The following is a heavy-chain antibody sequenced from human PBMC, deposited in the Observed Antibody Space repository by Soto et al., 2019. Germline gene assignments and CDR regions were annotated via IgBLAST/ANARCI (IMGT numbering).Heavy chain of an antibody. CDR1: GGTFSSYA. D-gene: IGHD1-20*01. J-gene: IGHJ4*02. CDR2: IIPIFGTA. V-gene: IGHV1-69*01. Sequence: QVQLVQSGAEVKKPGSSVKVSCKASGGTFSSYAISWVRQAPGQGLEWMGGIIPIFGTANYAQKFQGRVTITADESTSTAYMELSSLRSEDKAVYYCAREGPPVTGTYVGDYWGQGTLVTVSS. CDR3: AREGPPVTGTYVGDY.